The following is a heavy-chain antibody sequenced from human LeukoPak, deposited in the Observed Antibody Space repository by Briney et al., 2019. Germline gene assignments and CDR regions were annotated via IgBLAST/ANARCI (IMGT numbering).Heavy chain of an antibody. CDR1: GGSISSYY. V-gene: IGHV4-59*01. Sequence: SETLSLTCTVSGGSISSYYWSWIRQLPGKGLEWIGYIYYTGSTNYNPSLRSRVTISVDTSKNQFSLKLSSVTAADTAVYYCARLDGYSSSWYVNYWGQGSLVTVSS. CDR2: IYYTGST. D-gene: IGHD6-13*01. J-gene: IGHJ4*02. CDR3: ARLDGYSSSWYVNY.